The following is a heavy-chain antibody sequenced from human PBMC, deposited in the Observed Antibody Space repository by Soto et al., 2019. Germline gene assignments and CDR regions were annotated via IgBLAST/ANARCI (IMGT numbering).Heavy chain of an antibody. Sequence: QVQLVQSVAEVKKPGSSVKVSCKASGGTFSSYAISWVRQAPGQGLEWMGGIIPIFGTANYAQKFQGRVTITADESTSTAYIELRSLRSEDTAVYYCSRELQGYSSGWFDYWGQGTLVTVSS. J-gene: IGHJ4*02. CDR3: SRELQGYSSGWFDY. D-gene: IGHD6-19*01. CDR1: GGTFSSYA. CDR2: IIPIFGTA. V-gene: IGHV1-69*01.